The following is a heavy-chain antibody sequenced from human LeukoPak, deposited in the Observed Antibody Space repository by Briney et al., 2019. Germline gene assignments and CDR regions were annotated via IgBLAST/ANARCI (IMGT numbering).Heavy chain of an antibody. V-gene: IGHV3-30*02. J-gene: IGHJ6*03. CDR2: IRYDGSNK. CDR1: GFTFSSYG. CDR3: AKNYYMDV. Sequence: PGGSLRRYCAASGFTFSSYGMHWVRQAPGKGLGWVAFIRYDGSNKYYADSVKGRFTISRDNSKNTLYLQMNSLRAEDTAVYYCAKNYYMDVWGKGTTVTVSS.